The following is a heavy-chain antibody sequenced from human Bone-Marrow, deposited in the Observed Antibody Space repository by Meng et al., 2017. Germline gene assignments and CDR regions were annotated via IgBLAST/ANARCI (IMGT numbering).Heavy chain of an antibody. Sequence: VRLVQSGAEVKKPGAAVKVSCKPSGYNFPDYYIHWVRRAPGQGLEWMGRINPKSGDTHYAQKFQARVTMTGDTSISTAYMDLSGLRSDDTAVYYRARDEDISAAGKLFGDYWGQGTLVTVSS. J-gene: IGHJ4*02. V-gene: IGHV1-2*06. CDR1: GYNFPDYY. D-gene: IGHD6-13*01. CDR2: INPKSGDT. CDR3: ARDEDISAAGKLFGDY.